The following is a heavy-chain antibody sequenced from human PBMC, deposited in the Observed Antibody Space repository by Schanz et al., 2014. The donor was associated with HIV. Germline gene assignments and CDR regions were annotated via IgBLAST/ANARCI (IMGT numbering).Heavy chain of an antibody. CDR1: GFTFGDYA. V-gene: IGHV3-49*05. Sequence: EVHLVESGGGLIKPGRSQRLSCTSSGFTFGDYAMSWFRQAPGKGLEWVARSRVKSDSYATEYAASVTGRFTISRDDSTNSVYLQMNSLNIEDTAVYYCRGYRFYYGVDFWGRGTLVTVSS. J-gene: IGHJ4*02. D-gene: IGHD4-17*01. CDR3: RGYRFYYGVDF. CDR2: SRVKSDSYAT.